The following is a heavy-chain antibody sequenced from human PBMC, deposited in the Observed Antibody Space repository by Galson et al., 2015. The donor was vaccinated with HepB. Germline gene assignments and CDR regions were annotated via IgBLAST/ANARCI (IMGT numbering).Heavy chain of an antibody. CDR1: GYTFTGYY. Sequence: SVKVSCKASGYTFTGYYLHWVRQAPGQGLEWMGWINPNSGGTNYAQKLQGRVTMTRDTSINTAYMELSRLRSDDTAVYYCARIPGYCSGGSCSLFDYWGQGTLVTVSS. CDR3: ARIPGYCSGGSCSLFDY. CDR2: INPNSGGT. J-gene: IGHJ4*02. V-gene: IGHV1-2*02. D-gene: IGHD2-15*01.